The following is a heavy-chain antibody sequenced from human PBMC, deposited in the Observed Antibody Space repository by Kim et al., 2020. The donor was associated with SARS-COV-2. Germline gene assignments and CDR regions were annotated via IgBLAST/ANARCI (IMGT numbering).Heavy chain of an antibody. J-gene: IGHJ3*02. CDR1: GFTFSSYG. D-gene: IGHD3-9*01. Sequence: GGSLRLSCAASGFTFSSYGMHWVRQAPGKGLEWVAVISYDGSNKYYADSVKGRFTISRDNSKNTLYLQMNSLRAEDTAVYYCAKPSFTIFRGGAFDIWGQGTMVTVSS. CDR3: AKPSFTIFRGGAFDI. CDR2: ISYDGSNK. V-gene: IGHV3-30*18.